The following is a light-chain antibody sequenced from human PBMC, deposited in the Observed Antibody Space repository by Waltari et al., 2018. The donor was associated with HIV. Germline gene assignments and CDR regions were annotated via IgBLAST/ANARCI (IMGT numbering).Light chain of an antibody. CDR2: DVT. CDR3: CSYAGNYAWV. V-gene: IGLV2-11*01. J-gene: IGLJ2*01. CDR1: SSDVGAYKF. Sequence: QSALTQPRSVTGSPGQSVTISCTGTSSDVGAYKFVSWYPQHPGKAPTLLIYDVTTRPSGVPDRVSGSKSGKSAPRFIPGLQAGDEAPDFCCSYAGNYAWVVGGGTKLTVL.